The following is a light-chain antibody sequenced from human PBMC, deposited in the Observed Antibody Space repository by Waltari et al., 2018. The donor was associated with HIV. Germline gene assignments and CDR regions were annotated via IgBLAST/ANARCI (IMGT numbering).Light chain of an antibody. V-gene: IGKV3-15*01. Sequence: EVVMTQSPPTLSASPGESATLSCRASQGVNSNFAWYQQRPGQAPRLLIYGVSTRATGVPARFSGSGSGTDFTLTISSLQSEDFAVYYCQQCNNWPLTFGGGTKVEIK. CDR1: QGVNSN. CDR2: GVS. CDR3: QQCNNWPLT. J-gene: IGKJ4*01.